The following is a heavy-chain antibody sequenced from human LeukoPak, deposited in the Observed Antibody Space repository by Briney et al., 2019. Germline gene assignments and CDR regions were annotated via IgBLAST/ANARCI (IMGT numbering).Heavy chain of an antibody. V-gene: IGHV3-30*18. CDR3: AKDGVYSGPEYGMDV. J-gene: IGHJ6*02. Sequence: GGSLRLSCAASGFTFSSCGMHWVRQAPGKGLEWVAVISYDGSNKYYADSVKGRFTISRDNSKNTLYLQMNSLRADDTAVYYCAKDGVYSGPEYGMDVWGQGTTVTVSS. CDR2: ISYDGSNK. D-gene: IGHD1-26*01. CDR1: GFTFSSCG.